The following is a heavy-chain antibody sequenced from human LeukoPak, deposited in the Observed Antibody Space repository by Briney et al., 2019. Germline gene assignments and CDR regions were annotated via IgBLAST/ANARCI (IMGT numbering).Heavy chain of an antibody. CDR2: INHSGST. D-gene: IGHD2-2*01. CDR3: ARGRVIVVVPAAMPACADRHWFDP. V-gene: IGHV4-39*07. CDR1: GGSISSSSYY. J-gene: IGHJ5*02. Sequence: SETLSLTCTVSGGSISSSSYYWGWIRQPPGKGLEWIGEINHSGSTNYNPSLKSRVTISVDTSKNQFSLKLSSVTAADTAVYYCARGRVIVVVPAAMPACADRHWFDPWGQGTLVTVSS.